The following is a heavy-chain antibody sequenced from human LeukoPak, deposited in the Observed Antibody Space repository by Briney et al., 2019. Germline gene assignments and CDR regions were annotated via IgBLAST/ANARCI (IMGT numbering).Heavy chain of an antibody. J-gene: IGHJ3*02. Sequence: ASVKVSCKASGYTFTGYYMHWVRQAPGQGLEWMGWINTNTGNPTYAQGFTGRFVFSLDTSVSTAYLQISSLKAEDTAVYYCARRNYDSSGWYAFDIWGQGTMVTVSS. V-gene: IGHV7-4-1*02. CDR3: ARRNYDSSGWYAFDI. CDR1: GYTFTGYY. D-gene: IGHD3-22*01. CDR2: INTNTGNP.